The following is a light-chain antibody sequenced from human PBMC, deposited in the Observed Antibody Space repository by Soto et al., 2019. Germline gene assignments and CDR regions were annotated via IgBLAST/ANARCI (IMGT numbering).Light chain of an antibody. Sequence: DIHMTQSPSSLSASLGDRVTITCRASQNINSHLNWYQQKPGKAPKVLIYAASRLQSGVPSRFSGSGSGTEFTLTISSLEPEDFATYYCQQSHITTLFTFGKGTKLEIK. CDR1: QNINSH. J-gene: IGKJ2*01. CDR3: QQSHITTLFT. CDR2: AAS. V-gene: IGKV1-39*01.